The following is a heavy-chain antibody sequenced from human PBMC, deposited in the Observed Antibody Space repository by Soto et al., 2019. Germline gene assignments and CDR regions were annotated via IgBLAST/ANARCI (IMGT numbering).Heavy chain of an antibody. Sequence: ASLNLSCKASGYTYSIDPFSWVRQAPGQRLEWLGGINPGNGNTKYSQKFQGRVTITRDTSASTAYMELSSLRSEDTAVYYCARDILFDYWGQGTLVTVS. CDR3: ARDILFDY. CDR2: INPGNGNT. CDR1: GYTYSIDP. V-gene: IGHV1-3*01. J-gene: IGHJ4*02. D-gene: IGHD2-15*01.